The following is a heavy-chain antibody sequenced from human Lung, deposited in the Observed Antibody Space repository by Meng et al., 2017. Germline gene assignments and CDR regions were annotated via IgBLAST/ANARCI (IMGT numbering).Heavy chain of an antibody. V-gene: IGHV3-48*03. CDR2: IDESGTTR. CDR1: GFTFRNSE. Sequence: GESLKISCPTSGFTFRNSEFNWVRQAPGKGLEWVSYIDESGTTRYYADSVRGRFTITRDNAENSVFLQMHSLRGEDTAVYYCVKAVAVAGHHWGQGTMVTVSS. D-gene: IGHD6-19*01. CDR3: VKAVAVAGHH. J-gene: IGHJ5*02.